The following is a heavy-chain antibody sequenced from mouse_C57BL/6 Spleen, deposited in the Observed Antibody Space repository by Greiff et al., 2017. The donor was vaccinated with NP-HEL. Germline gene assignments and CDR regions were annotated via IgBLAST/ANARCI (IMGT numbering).Heavy chain of an antibody. CDR2: IYPGSGNT. CDR1: GYTFTDYY. D-gene: IGHD3-2*02. J-gene: IGHJ4*01. Sequence: VQLQQSGAELVRPGASVKLSCKASGYTFTDYYINWVKQRPGQGLEWIARIYPGSGNTYYNEKFKGKATLTAEKSSSTAYMQLSSLTSEDSAVYFCAVDSSGSGYAMDYWGQGTSVTVSS. CDR3: AVDSSGSGYAMDY. V-gene: IGHV1-76*01.